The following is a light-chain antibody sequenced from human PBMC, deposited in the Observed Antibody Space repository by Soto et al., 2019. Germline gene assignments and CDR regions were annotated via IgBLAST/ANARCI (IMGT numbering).Light chain of an antibody. J-gene: IGLJ2*01. CDR3: QVWDGTTDHVV. CDR1: NIGSKS. CDR2: YDR. Sequence: SYELTQPPSVSVAPGKTASITCGGNNIGSKSVHWYQQKPGQAPVVVIYYDRDRPSGIPERFSVSNSGNTATLTISRVEAGYEDDDHCQVWDGTTDHVVFGGGTKLTVL. V-gene: IGLV3-21*04.